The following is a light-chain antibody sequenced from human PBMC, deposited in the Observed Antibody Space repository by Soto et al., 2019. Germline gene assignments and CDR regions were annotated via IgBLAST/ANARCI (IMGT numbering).Light chain of an antibody. CDR2: GAS. CDR1: QSVSSN. J-gene: IGKJ5*01. CDR3: QQYVNSPIT. Sequence: EIVMTQSPATLSVSPGERATLSCRASQSVSSNLAWYQQKPGQAPRLLIYGASTRATGIPARFSGSGSGTDFTLTISRLEPEDFAVYYCQQYVNSPITFGQGTRLEIK. V-gene: IGKV3-15*01.